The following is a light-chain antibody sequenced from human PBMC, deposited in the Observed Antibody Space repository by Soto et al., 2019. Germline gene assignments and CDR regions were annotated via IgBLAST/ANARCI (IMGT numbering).Light chain of an antibody. CDR1: QSVLYNSNNKNF. V-gene: IGKV4-1*01. J-gene: IGKJ4*01. CDR3: QQYYGSPVT. CDR2: WAS. Sequence: DIVMTQSPDSLAVSLGERATINCKSSQSVLYNSNNKNFLAWYQQKLGQPPKLLIYWASTRESGVPDRFSGSGSGTDFTLTISSMQDEDVAVYYCQQYYGSPVTFGGGTKVEIK.